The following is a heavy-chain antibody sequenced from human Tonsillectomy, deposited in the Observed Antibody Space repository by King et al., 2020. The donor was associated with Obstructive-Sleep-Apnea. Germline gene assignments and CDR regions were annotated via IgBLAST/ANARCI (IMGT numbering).Heavy chain of an antibody. D-gene: IGHD6-13*01. J-gene: IGHJ3*02. CDR2: ISYDGSYK. V-gene: IGHV3-30*18. CDR3: AKDSGRAAAGGADGLDI. CDR1: GFTFRSYG. Sequence: VQLQESGGGVVQSGRSLRLSCAASGFTFRSYGMHWVRQAPGKGLEWVALISYDGSYKYYEDSVKGRFTISRDNSKNTLYLQMNSLRPEDTAVYYCAKDSGRAAAGGADGLDIWGQGTMVTVSS.